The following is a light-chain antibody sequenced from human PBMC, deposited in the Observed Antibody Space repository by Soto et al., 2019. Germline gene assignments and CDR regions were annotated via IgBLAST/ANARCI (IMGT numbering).Light chain of an antibody. CDR1: SSNIGANYD. Sequence: QSALTQPPSVSGAPGQRVTISCTGNSSNIGANYDVHWYQQLPGTAPKLLIYGNTDRPSGVPDRISGSKSGTSASLAIAGLQAEDEADYYCQSYDSSLRAYVFGAGTKLTVL. CDR2: GNT. CDR3: QSYDSSLRAYV. V-gene: IGLV1-40*01. J-gene: IGLJ1*01.